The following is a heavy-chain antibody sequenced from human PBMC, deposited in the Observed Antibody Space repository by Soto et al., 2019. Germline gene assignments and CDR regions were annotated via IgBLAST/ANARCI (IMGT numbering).Heavy chain of an antibody. J-gene: IGHJ4*02. CDR2: IYHSGST. CDR3: TRGPSGDKVDY. D-gene: IGHD7-27*01. V-gene: IGHV4-30-2*01. CDR1: GGSISSGGYS. Sequence: SETLSLTCAVSGGSISSGGYSWSWIRQPPGKGLEWIGYIYHSGSTYYNPSLKSRVTISVDRSKNQFSLQLSSMSAADTAVYYCTRGPSGDKVDYWGQGTLVTVSS.